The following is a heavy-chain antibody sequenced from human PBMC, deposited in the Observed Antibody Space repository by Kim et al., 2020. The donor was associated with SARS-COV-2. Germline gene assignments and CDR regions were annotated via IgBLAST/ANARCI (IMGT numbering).Heavy chain of an antibody. CDR2: TYYRSKWYN. Sequence: SQTLSLTCAISGDSVSSNSAAWHWIRQSPSRGLEWLGRTYYRSKWYNDYAVSVKSRITINPDTSKNQFSLQLNSVTPEDTAVYYCPRDAQQWLVHAHYYYGMDVWGQGTTVTVSS. J-gene: IGHJ6*02. CDR1: GDSVSSNSAA. V-gene: IGHV6-1*01. CDR3: PRDAQQWLVHAHYYYGMDV. D-gene: IGHD6-19*01.